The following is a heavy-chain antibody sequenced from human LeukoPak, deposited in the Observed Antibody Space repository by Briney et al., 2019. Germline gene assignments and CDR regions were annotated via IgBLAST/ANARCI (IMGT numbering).Heavy chain of an antibody. CDR3: AKRYGATASNYYYYYMDV. J-gene: IGHJ6*03. D-gene: IGHD1-26*01. Sequence: GGSLRLTCAASGFTFSSYGMHWVRQAPGKGLEWVAFIRYDGSNKYYADSVKGRFTISRDNSKNTLYLQMNSLRAEDTAVYYCAKRYGATASNYYYYYMDVWGKGTTVTVSS. CDR1: GFTFSSYG. CDR2: IRYDGSNK. V-gene: IGHV3-30*02.